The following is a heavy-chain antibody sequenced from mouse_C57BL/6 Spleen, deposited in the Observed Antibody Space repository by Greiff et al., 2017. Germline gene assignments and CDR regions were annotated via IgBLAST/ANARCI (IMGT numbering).Heavy chain of an antibody. CDR3: AREDYYGKGNYDAMDY. J-gene: IGHJ4*01. Sequence: EVKLVESVAELVRPGASVKLSCTASGFNIKNTYMHWVKQRPEQGLEWIGRIDPANGNTKYAPKFQGKATITADTSSNTAYLQLSSLTSEDTAIYYCAREDYYGKGNYDAMDYWGQGTSVTVSS. D-gene: IGHD2-1*01. CDR1: GFNIKNTY. CDR2: IDPANGNT. V-gene: IGHV14-3*01.